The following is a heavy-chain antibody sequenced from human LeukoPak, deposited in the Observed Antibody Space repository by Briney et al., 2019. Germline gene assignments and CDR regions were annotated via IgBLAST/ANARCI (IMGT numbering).Heavy chain of an antibody. CDR3: ARVFGSGYDFRGAFDI. CDR1: GGSISSYY. J-gene: IGHJ3*02. CDR2: IYYSGST. Sequence: SETLSLTCTVSGGSISSYYWSWIRQPPGKGLEWIGYIYYSGSTNHNPSLKSRVTISVDTSKNQISLKVSSVTAADTAVYYCARVFGSGYDFRGAFDIWGQGTMVTVSS. V-gene: IGHV4-59*01. D-gene: IGHD5-12*01.